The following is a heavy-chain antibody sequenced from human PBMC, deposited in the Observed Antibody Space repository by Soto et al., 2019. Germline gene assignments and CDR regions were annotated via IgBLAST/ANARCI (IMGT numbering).Heavy chain of an antibody. CDR1: GGSISSSSYY. J-gene: IGHJ4*02. CDR2: IYSLGNT. Sequence: SETLSLTCTVSGGSISSSSYYWGGIRQPPGQGLEWLGTIYSLGNTYYNPSLKSRVTISVDKSKSQLFLKLSSVTAPDTAVYYCARDRVVVVVFSRTMGYWGQGTLVTVSS. CDR3: ARDRVVVVVFSRTMGY. D-gene: IGHD2-15*01. V-gene: IGHV4-39*02.